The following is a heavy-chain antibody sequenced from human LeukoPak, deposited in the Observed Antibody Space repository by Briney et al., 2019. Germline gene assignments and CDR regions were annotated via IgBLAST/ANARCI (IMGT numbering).Heavy chain of an antibody. CDR1: GFTFSDYY. Sequence: GGSLRLSCAASGFTFSDYYMSWIRQAPGKGLEWVAYICNSGSYTNYADSVKGRFTISRDNSKNSLYLQMNSLRAEDTAVYYCAILPSSISSTAIIFYYFDYWGQGTLVTVSS. V-gene: IGHV3-11*06. CDR2: ICNSGSYT. CDR3: AILPSSISSTAIIFYYFDY. J-gene: IGHJ4*02. D-gene: IGHD2-21*02.